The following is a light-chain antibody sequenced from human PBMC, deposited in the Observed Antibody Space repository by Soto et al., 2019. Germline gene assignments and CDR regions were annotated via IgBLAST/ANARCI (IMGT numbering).Light chain of an antibody. V-gene: IGKV4-1*01. CDR3: QQYYSSPPT. Sequence: DIVLTQSPDSLAVSLGERATFNCKSSQSVFSSSNYRNYLAWYQQKPRQSPKLLIYWASTRESGVPDRFSGSESGTDFTLTISNLQAEDVAVYYCQQYYSSPPTFGQGTKVEIK. J-gene: IGKJ1*01. CDR1: QSVFSSSNYRNY. CDR2: WAS.